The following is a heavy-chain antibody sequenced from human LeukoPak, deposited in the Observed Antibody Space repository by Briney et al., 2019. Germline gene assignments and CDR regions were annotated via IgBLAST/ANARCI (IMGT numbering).Heavy chain of an antibody. D-gene: IGHD3-22*01. CDR2: ISSSSSSI. V-gene: IGHV3-48*01. Sequence: PGGSLRLSCAASGFAFSRYSAYWVRQAPGKGLEWISYISSSSSSILYADSVKGRFTISRDDAKNSLSLQMNSLRAEDTAVYYCARDYYDSSGYYYGGYWGQGTLVTVSS. CDR1: GFAFSRYS. CDR3: ARDYYDSSGYYYGGY. J-gene: IGHJ4*02.